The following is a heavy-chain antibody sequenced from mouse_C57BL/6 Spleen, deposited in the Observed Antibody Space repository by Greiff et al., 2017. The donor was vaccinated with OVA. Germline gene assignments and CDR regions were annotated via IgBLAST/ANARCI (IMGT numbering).Heavy chain of an antibody. V-gene: IGHV1-55*01. Sequence: QVQLQQSGAELVKPGASVKMSCKASGYTFTSYWITWVKQRPGQGLEWIGDIYPGSGSTNYNEKFKSKATLTVDTSSSTAYMQLSSLTSEDSAVYYCARGTVVPNWYFDVWGTGTTVTVSS. J-gene: IGHJ1*03. CDR3: ARGTVVPNWYFDV. D-gene: IGHD1-1*01. CDR1: GYTFTSYW. CDR2: IYPGSGST.